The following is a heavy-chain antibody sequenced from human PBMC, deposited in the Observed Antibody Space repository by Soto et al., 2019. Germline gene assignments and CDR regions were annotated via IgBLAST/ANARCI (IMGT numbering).Heavy chain of an antibody. Sequence: TSETLSLTCTVSGGSISSYYWSWIRQPPGKGLEWIGYIYYSGSTNYNPSLKSRVTISVDTSKNQFSLKLSSVTPADTAVYYCARWVKSPRIFGVVTHSYGMDVWGQGTTVTVSS. CDR3: ARWVKSPRIFGVVTHSYGMDV. CDR1: GGSISSYY. V-gene: IGHV4-59*01. CDR2: IYYSGST. D-gene: IGHD3-3*01. J-gene: IGHJ6*02.